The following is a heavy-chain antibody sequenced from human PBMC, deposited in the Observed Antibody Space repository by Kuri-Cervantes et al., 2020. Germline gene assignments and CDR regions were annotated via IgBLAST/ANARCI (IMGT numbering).Heavy chain of an antibody. D-gene: IGHD3-22*01. CDR2: IWYDGSNK. V-gene: IGHV3-33*01. J-gene: IGHJ6*02. CDR1: GFTFSSYG. CDR3: ARDWATYYSDSRGQHYYYGMDV. Sequence: GESLKISCAASGFTFSSYGMHWVRQAPGKGLEWVAVIWYDGSNKYYADSVKGRFTISRDNAKNSLYLQINSLRAEDTAVYYCARDWATYYSDSRGQHYYYGMDVWGQGTTVTVSS.